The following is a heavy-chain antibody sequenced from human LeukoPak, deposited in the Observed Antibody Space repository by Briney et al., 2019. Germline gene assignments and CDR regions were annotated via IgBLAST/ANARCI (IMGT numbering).Heavy chain of an antibody. CDR3: ARDIGYSYGHDAFDI. V-gene: IGHV4-38-2*02. J-gene: IGHJ3*02. CDR1: GYSFSSGYY. CDR2: IYHSGST. D-gene: IGHD5-18*01. Sequence: SETLSLTCAVSGYSFSSGYYWGWIRQPPGKGLEWIGSIYHSGSTYYNPSLKSRVTISVDTSKNQFSLKLSSVTAADTAVYYCARDIGYSYGHDAFDIWGQGTMVTVSS.